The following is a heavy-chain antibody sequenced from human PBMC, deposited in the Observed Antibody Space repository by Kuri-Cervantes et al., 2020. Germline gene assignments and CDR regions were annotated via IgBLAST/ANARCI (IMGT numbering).Heavy chain of an antibody. CDR3: ARDSRQQGFDHYYYYMDV. V-gene: IGHV4-39*02. CDR2: IYYSGST. CDR1: GGSISSSSYY. D-gene: IGHD3-9*01. J-gene: IGHJ6*03. Sequence: SETLSLTCTVSGGSISSSSYYWGWIRQPPGEGLEWIGSIYYSGSTYYNPSLKSRVTISVDTSKNQFSLKLNSVTPEDTAVYYCARDSRQQGFDHYYYYMDVWGKGTTVTVSS.